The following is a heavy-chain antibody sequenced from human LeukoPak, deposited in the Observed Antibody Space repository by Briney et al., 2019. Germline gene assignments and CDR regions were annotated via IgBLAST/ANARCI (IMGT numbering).Heavy chain of an antibody. CDR1: GGSITNTF. D-gene: IGHD4-23*01. V-gene: IGHV4-59*08. Sequence: SETLSLTCSVAGGSITNTFWSWIRQTPGKGLEWIAYIYSDGRTNYNPSLKSRVTISIDTSKNQFSLKMSSVTAADTAVYYCARHPSWPDSGGTFDYWGQGTLVTVSS. J-gene: IGHJ4*02. CDR2: IYSDGRT. CDR3: ARHPSWPDSGGTFDY.